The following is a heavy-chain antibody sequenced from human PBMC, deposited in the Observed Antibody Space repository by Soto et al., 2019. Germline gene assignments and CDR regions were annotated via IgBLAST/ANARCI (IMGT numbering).Heavy chain of an antibody. CDR3: ARVGHHCYDLDFDY. CDR1: GFTFSLYG. V-gene: IGHV3-33*01. D-gene: IGHD5-12*01. Sequence: PGGSLRLSCAASGFTFSLYGMHWVRQAPGKGLEWVAVIWNDGSEKNYADSVKGRFTLSGNSSNNTLYLEMNSLRVEDTAVYYCARVGHHCYDLDFDYWGQGTLVTVSS. CDR2: IWNDGSEK. J-gene: IGHJ4*02.